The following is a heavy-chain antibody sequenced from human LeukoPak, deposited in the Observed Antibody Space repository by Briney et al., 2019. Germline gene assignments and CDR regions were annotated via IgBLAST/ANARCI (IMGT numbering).Heavy chain of an antibody. J-gene: IGHJ4*02. V-gene: IGHV4-4*07. D-gene: IGHD3-10*01. CDR2: IYTSGST. CDR3: AREGAHYYGSGNPSFDY. Sequence: SETLSLTCTVSGGSISGYYWSWIRQPAGKGLEWIGRIYTSGSTNYNPSLKSRVTMSVDTSKNQFSLKLSSVTAADTAVYYCAREGAHYYGSGNPSFDYWGQGTLVTVSS. CDR1: GGSISGYY.